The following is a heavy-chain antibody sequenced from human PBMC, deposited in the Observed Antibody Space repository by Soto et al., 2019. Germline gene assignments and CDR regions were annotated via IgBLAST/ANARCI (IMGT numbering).Heavy chain of an antibody. Sequence: GGSLRLSCGAPGVTFKDYGMHWVRQAPGKGLEWVAVISNDGKQTYYADSVKGRFTISKDKSKRTLFLQMNSLIVDETAVYYCARDGWGSNWYFDLWGRGTLVTVSS. CDR1: GVTFKDYG. CDR2: ISNDGKQT. V-gene: IGHV3-30*03. D-gene: IGHD3-16*01. J-gene: IGHJ2*01. CDR3: ARDGWGSNWYFDL.